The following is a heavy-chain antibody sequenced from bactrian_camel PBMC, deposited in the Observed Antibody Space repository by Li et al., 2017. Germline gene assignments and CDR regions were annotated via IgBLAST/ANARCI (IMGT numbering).Heavy chain of an antibody. CDR3: AALHCPNPAHYGVWWFDKHRYSY. J-gene: IGHJ4*01. V-gene: IGHV3S54*01. CDR1: GAWYNC. D-gene: IGHD5*01. Sequence: HVQLVESGGGSVQAGGSLRLSCAAYGAWYNCLGWFRQAPGKEREGVATINIGSGDTSYADSVKGRFTISKDGVKRMVYLQMNSLKPEDSAMYYCAALHCPNPAHYGVWWFDKHRYSYWGQGTQVTVS. CDR2: INIGSGDT.